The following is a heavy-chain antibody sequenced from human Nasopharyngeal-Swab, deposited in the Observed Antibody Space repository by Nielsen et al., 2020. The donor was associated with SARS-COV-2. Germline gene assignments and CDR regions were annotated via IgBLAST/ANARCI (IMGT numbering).Heavy chain of an antibody. CDR3: ARDHRTTIFGVVIIQGYYGMDD. D-gene: IGHD3-3*01. V-gene: IGHV7-4-1*02. J-gene: IGHJ6*02. Sequence: WVRQAPGQGLEWMGWINTNTGNPTYAQGFTGRFVFSLDTSVSTAYLQISSLKAEDTAVYYCARDHRTTIFGVVIIQGYYGMDDWGQGTTVTVSS. CDR2: INTNTGNP.